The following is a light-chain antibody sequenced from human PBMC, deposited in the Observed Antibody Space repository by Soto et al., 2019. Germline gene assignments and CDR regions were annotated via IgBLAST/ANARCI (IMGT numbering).Light chain of an antibody. Sequence: EVVLTQSPGTLSLSPGERATLSCRASQSIGSTYLAWYQQKAGQAPRLLIYGASSRATGIPDRFSGGGSGTDFSLTISRLDPEDFAVYYCQQYRSSPITFGQGTRLENK. CDR1: QSIGSTY. CDR3: QQYRSSPIT. V-gene: IGKV3-20*01. J-gene: IGKJ5*01. CDR2: GAS.